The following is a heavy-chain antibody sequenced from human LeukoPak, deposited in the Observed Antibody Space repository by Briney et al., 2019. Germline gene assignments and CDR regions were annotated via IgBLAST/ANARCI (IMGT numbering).Heavy chain of an antibody. Sequence: GRSLRLSCAASGFTFSSYAMHWVRQAPGKGLEWVAVISYDGSNKYYADSVKGRFTISRDNSKNTLYLQMNSLRAEGTAVYYCARPPSSYFSGWFDPWGQGTLVTVSS. CDR2: ISYDGSNK. V-gene: IGHV3-30*04. J-gene: IGHJ5*02. CDR3: ARPPSSYFSGWFDP. CDR1: GFTFSSYA. D-gene: IGHD3-3*01.